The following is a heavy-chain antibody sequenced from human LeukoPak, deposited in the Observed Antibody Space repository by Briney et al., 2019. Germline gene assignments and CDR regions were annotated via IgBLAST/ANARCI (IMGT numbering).Heavy chain of an antibody. CDR2: ISSSSSYI. J-gene: IGHJ6*02. CDR1: GFTFSSYS. Sequence: GGSLRLSCAASGFTFSSYSMNWVRQAPGKGLEWVSSISSSSSYIYYADSVKGRFTISRDNAKNSLYLQMNSLRAKDTAVYYCARDSRYSGSYSLYYYYGMDVWGQGTTVTVSS. V-gene: IGHV3-21*01. D-gene: IGHD1-26*01. CDR3: ARDSRYSGSYSLYYYYGMDV.